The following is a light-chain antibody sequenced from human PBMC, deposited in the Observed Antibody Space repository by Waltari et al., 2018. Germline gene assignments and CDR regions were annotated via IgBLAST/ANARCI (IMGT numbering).Light chain of an antibody. CDR3: YSAADNSLV. Sequence: RWFQQKPGQAPLVVIYKVSERPSGIPERFSGSSSGTTVTLTVSGAQLDDEADYYCYSAADNSLVFGGGTKLTVL. CDR2: KVS. J-gene: IGLJ2*01. V-gene: IGLV3-27*01.